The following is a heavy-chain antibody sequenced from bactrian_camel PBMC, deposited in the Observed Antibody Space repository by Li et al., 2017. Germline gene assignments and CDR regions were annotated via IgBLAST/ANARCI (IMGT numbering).Heavy chain of an antibody. Sequence: HVQLVESGGGSVQTGGSLRLSCEASGYSYSGYCMGWFRQAPGKEREGVASVYVGGVITYYADSVKGRFTISKDDANNTLYLQMDSLKLEDTAMYYCATGCTQIRRGAIRPERYTNWGQGTQVTVS. J-gene: IGHJ4*01. V-gene: IGHV3S1*01. CDR3: ATGCTQIRRGAIRPERYTN. CDR2: VYVGGVIT. CDR1: GYSYSGYC. D-gene: IGHD5*01.